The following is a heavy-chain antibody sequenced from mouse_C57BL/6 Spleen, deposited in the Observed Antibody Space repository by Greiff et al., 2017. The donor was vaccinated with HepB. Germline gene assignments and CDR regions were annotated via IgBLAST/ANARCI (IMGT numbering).Heavy chain of an antibody. V-gene: IGHV1-19*01. CDR1: GYTFTDYY. Sequence: VQLKQSGPVLVKPGASVKMSCKASGYTFTDYYMNWVKQSHGKSLEWIGVINPYNGGTSYNQKFKGKATLTVDKSSSIAYMELNSLTSEDSAVYYGAREEVLLRSYAMDYWGQGTSVTVSS. CDR3: AREEVLLRSYAMDY. CDR2: INPYNGGT. J-gene: IGHJ4*01. D-gene: IGHD1-1*01.